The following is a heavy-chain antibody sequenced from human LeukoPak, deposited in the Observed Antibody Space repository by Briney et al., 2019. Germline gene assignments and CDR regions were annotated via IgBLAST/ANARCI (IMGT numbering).Heavy chain of an antibody. Sequence: PGGSLRLSCAASGFTFSSYGMHWVRQAPGKGLEWVAVISYDGSNKYYGDSVKGRFTISRDNSKNTLYLQMNSLRAEDTAVYYCAKDRRNYGYFDYWGQGTLVTVSS. V-gene: IGHV3-30*18. CDR3: AKDRRNYGYFDY. CDR2: ISYDGSNK. D-gene: IGHD1-7*01. CDR1: GFTFSSYG. J-gene: IGHJ4*02.